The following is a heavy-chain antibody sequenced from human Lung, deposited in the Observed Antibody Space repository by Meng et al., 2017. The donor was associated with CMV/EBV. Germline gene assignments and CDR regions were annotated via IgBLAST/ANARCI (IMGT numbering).Heavy chain of an antibody. CDR2: IWYDGKTK. V-gene: IGHV3-33*06. Sequence: GGSXRLXCAASGFTFDDYAMHWVRQAPGKGLEWVAVIWYDGKTKYYADSVKGRFSISRDNSKYTLYLQMNSLRADDTAVYYCAKDDYRTPPPDAFDIWGQGTMVTVSS. CDR1: GFTFDDYA. D-gene: IGHD4/OR15-4a*01. J-gene: IGHJ3*02. CDR3: AKDDYRTPPPDAFDI.